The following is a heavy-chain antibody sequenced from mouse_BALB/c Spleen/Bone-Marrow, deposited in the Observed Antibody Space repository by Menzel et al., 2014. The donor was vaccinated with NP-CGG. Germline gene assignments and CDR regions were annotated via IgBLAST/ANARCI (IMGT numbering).Heavy chain of an antibody. V-gene: IGHV1-9*01. J-gene: IGHJ2*01. D-gene: IGHD2-14*01. Sequence: VMLVESGAELMKPGASVKISCKATGYTFSSYWIEWVKQRPGHGLEWIGEILPGSGTTNYNEKFKGKATFTADTSSNTAYMQLGSLTSEDSAVYYCARGTYRYYFDYWGQGTTLTVSS. CDR1: GYTFSSYW. CDR3: ARGTYRYYFDY. CDR2: ILPGSGTT.